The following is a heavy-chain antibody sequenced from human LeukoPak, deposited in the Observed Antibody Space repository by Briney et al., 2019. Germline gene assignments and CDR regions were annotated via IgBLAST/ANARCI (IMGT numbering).Heavy chain of an antibody. Sequence: SVKVSCKASGGTFSSYAIGWVRQAPGQGLEWMGRIIPIFGTANYAQKFQGRVTITTDESTSTAYMELSSLRSEDTAVYYCARSPLRSSGPWGFFDYWGQGTLVTVSS. CDR1: GGTFSSYA. D-gene: IGHD6-19*01. CDR3: ARSPLRSSGPWGFFDY. V-gene: IGHV1-69*05. CDR2: IIPIFGTA. J-gene: IGHJ4*02.